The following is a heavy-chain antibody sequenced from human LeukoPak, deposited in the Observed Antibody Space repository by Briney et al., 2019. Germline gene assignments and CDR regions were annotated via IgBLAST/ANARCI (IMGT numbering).Heavy chain of an antibody. CDR2: ISAYNGNT. V-gene: IGHV1-18*01. CDR1: GYTFTSYG. D-gene: IGHD7-27*01. J-gene: IGHJ4*02. Sequence: ASVKVSCKASGYTFTSYGISWVRQAPGQGLEWMGWISAYNGNTNYAQKFQGRVTMTRNTSISTAYMELSSLRSEDTAVYYCARGPNWANYWGQGTLVTVSS. CDR3: ARGPNWANY.